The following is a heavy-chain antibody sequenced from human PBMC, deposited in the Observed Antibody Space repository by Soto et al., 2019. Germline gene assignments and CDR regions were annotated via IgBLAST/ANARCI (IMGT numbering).Heavy chain of an antibody. J-gene: IGHJ4*02. V-gene: IGHV3-30*18. CDR3: AKGGVVGDTGIDY. Sequence: QVQLVESGGGVVQPGRSLRLSCAASGFTFSSYVMHWVRQAPGRGLEWLSAISYDGSSEYFADSVKGRFIISRDNSKNTLYLQMNSLRADDTAVYYCAKGGVVGDTGIDYWGQGILVTVSS. D-gene: IGHD1-26*01. CDR2: ISYDGSSE. CDR1: GFTFSSYV.